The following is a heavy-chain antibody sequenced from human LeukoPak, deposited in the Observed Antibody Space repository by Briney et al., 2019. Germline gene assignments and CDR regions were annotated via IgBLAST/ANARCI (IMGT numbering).Heavy chain of an antibody. Sequence: PGGSLRLSCTASGFTFSSYGMHWVRQAPGKGLEWVTVISYDGSNKYFADSVKGRFTISRQNSDNVMYLQLNSLRAEDTALYHCVRKGLSWSPRFDPWGQGTLVTVSS. D-gene: IGHD6-13*01. CDR3: VRKGLSWSPRFDP. CDR1: GFTFSSYG. CDR2: ISYDGSNK. V-gene: IGHV3-30*03. J-gene: IGHJ5*02.